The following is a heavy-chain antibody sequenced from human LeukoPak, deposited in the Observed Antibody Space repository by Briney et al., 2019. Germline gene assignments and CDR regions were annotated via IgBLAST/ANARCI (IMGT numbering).Heavy chain of an antibody. V-gene: IGHV4-59*08. D-gene: IGHD6-19*01. Sequence: PSETLSLTCTVSGGSISSYYWSWIRQPPGKGLEWIGYIYYSGSTNYSPSLKSRVTISVDTSKNQFSLRLRSVTAADTAVYYCARGQARLAWFDPWGQGTLVTVSS. J-gene: IGHJ5*02. CDR1: GGSISSYY. CDR2: IYYSGST. CDR3: ARGQARLAWFDP.